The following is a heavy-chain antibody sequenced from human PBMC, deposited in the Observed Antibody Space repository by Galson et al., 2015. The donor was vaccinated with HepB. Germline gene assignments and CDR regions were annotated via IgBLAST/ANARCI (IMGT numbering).Heavy chain of an antibody. J-gene: IGHJ4*02. CDR2: ISSSGHIM. D-gene: IGHD1-14*01. CDR3: ARGARTSSALDY. Sequence: SLRLSCAASGFAFSDHEMTWVRQAPGKGLEWVSYISSSGHIMYYGDSVKGRFSISRDHGKNTLYLQMNGLRAEDTAVYYCARGARTSSALDYWGQGILVTVSS. V-gene: IGHV3-48*03. CDR1: GFAFSDHE.